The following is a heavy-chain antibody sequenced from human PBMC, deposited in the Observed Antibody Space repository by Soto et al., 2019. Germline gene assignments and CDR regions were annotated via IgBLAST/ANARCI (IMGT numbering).Heavy chain of an antibody. J-gene: IGHJ5*02. CDR3: AASSSWRYNWFDP. CDR1: GYTFTGQY. V-gene: IGHV1-2*02. Sequence: GSVKVSCKASGYTFTGQYMHWVRQAPGQGLEWMGWINPNTGGTNYAQNFQGRVALTRDTSISTAYMELSSLRSDDTAVFYCAASSSWRYNWFDPWGQGTLVTVSS. CDR2: INPNTGGT. D-gene: IGHD3-22*01.